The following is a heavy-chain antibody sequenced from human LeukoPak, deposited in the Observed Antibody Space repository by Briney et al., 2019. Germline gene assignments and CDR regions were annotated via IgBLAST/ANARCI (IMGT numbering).Heavy chain of an antibody. D-gene: IGHD3-10*01. V-gene: IGHV3-48*04. CDR1: GFTFSSYA. J-gene: IGHJ6*03. Sequence: GGSLRLSCAASGFTFSSYAMSWVRQAPGKGLEWVSYISSSGSTIYYADSVKGRFTISRDNAENSLYLQMNSLRAEDTAVYYCARDGPPVLLWFGEQYYMDVWGKGTTVTISS. CDR2: ISSSGSTI. CDR3: ARDGPPVLLWFGEQYYMDV.